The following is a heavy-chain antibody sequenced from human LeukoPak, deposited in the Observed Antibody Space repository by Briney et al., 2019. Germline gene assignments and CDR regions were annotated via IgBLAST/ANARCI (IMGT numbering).Heavy chain of an antibody. V-gene: IGHV3-30*01. D-gene: IGHD1-1*01. CDR2: ISYDGSNK. CDR3: ARDDRLGYNWNDGGFDY. CDR1: GFTFSSYA. Sequence: PGGSLRLSCAASGFTFSSYAMHWVRQAPGKGLEWVAVISYDGSNKYYVDSVKGRFTISRDNSKNTLYLQMNSLRAEDTAVYYCARDDRLGYNWNDGGFDYWGQGTLVTVSS. J-gene: IGHJ4*02.